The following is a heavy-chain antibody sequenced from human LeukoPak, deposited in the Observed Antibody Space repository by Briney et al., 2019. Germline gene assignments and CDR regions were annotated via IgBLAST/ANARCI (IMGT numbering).Heavy chain of an antibody. V-gene: IGHV4-39*07. CDR3: ARKRYFGDSWFDP. CDR2: IYYSGST. CDR1: GGSISSSSYY. D-gene: IGHD3-9*01. Sequence: SETLSLTCTVSGGSISSSSYYWGWIRQPPGTGLEWIGSIYYSGSTYYNPSLKSRVTISVDTSKNQFSLKLSSVTAADTAVYYCARKRYFGDSWFDPWGQGTLVTVSS. J-gene: IGHJ5*02.